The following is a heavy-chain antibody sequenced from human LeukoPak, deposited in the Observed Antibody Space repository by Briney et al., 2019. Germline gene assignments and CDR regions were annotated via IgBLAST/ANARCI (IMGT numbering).Heavy chain of an antibody. CDR2: IYSDNT. J-gene: IGHJ6*03. D-gene: IGHD2-15*01. CDR1: GFTVSSNS. Sequence: GGSLRLSCTVYGFTVSSNSMSWVRQAPGKGLEWVSFIYSDNTHYSDSVKGRFTISRDNAKNSLYLQMNSLRAEDTAVCYCARAYCSGGSCYSGYYYMDVWGKGTTVTVSS. V-gene: IGHV3-53*01. CDR3: ARAYCSGGSCYSGYYYMDV.